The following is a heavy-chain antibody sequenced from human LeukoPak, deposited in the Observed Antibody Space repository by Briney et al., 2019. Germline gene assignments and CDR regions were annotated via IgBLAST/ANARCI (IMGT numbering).Heavy chain of an antibody. V-gene: IGHV4-34*01. CDR2: INHRGST. Sequence: SETLSLTCAVYGGSFSGYYWSWIRQPPGKGLEWIGEINHRGSTNYNPSLKRRVTISVDTSKNKCSLKLSSVAAADTALVYCARTLPPSLWTYCSGRSCYSGNFDYWGQGTLVTVSS. CDR3: ARTLPPSLWTYCSGRSCYSGNFDY. J-gene: IGHJ4*02. D-gene: IGHD2-15*01. CDR1: GGSFSGYY.